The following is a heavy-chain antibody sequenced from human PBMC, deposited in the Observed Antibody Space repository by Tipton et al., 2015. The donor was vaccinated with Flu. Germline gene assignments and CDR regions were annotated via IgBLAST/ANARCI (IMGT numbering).Heavy chain of an antibody. D-gene: IGHD1-26*01. CDR2: ISSSSSTI. J-gene: IGHJ6*02. CDR1: GFTFSDYY. Sequence: SLRLSCAASGFTFSDYYMSWIRQLPGKGLEWVSHISSSSSTINYADSVKGRFTISRDNAQNSLYLQMNSLRVEDTAVYFCASSHGKGYYYYYGMDVWGQGP. CDR3: ASSHGKGYYYYYGMDV. V-gene: IGHV3-11*04.